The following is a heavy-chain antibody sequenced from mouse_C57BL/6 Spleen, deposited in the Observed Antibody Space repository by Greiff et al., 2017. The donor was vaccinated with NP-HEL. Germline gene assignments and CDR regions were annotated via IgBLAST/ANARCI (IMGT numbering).Heavy chain of an antibody. Sequence: QVQLKQPGAELVKPGASVKLSCKASGYTFTSYWMHWVKQRPGQGLEWIGMIHPNSGSTNYNEKFKSKATLTVDKSSSTAYMQLSSLTSEDSAVYYCARREIGVYFDYWGQCTTLTVSS. CDR2: IHPNSGST. V-gene: IGHV1-64*01. CDR3: ARREIGVYFDY. J-gene: IGHJ2*01. CDR1: GYTFTSYW.